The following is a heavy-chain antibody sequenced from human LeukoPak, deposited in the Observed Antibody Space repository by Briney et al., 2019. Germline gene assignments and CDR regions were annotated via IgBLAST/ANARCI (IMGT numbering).Heavy chain of an antibody. J-gene: IGHJ4*02. V-gene: IGHV4-59*01. CDR3: ARSGNDGGEIDY. D-gene: IGHD1-1*01. Sequence: SETLSLTCTVSGGSISSYYWSWIRQPPGKGPEWIGYIYYSGSTNYNPSLKSRVTISVDTSKNQFSLKLSSVTAADTAVYYCARSGNDGGEIDYWGQGTLVTVSS. CDR1: GGSISSYY. CDR2: IYYSGST.